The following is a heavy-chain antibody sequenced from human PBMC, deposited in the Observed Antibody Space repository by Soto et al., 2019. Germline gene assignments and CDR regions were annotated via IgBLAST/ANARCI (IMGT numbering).Heavy chain of an antibody. CDR1: GYTFTSYD. CDR3: ARPHYGDYVDAFDI. CDR2: MNPNSGNT. J-gene: IGHJ3*02. Sequence: ASVKVSCKASGYTFTSYDINWVRQATGQGLEWMGWMNPNSGNTGYAQKFQGRVTMTRNTSISTAYMELSSLRSEDTAVYYCARPHYGDYVDAFDIWGQGTMVTVSS. V-gene: IGHV1-8*01. D-gene: IGHD4-17*01.